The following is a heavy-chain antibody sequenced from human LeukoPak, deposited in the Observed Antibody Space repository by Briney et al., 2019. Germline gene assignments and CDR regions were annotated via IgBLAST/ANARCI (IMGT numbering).Heavy chain of an antibody. CDR2: IYSGGST. Sequence: GGSPRLSCAASGFTVSSNYMSWVRQAPGKGLEWVSVIYSGGSTYYADSVKGRFTISRDNSKNTLYLQMNSLRAEDTAVYYCARDSSGWGYYFDYWGQGTLVTVSS. J-gene: IGHJ4*02. V-gene: IGHV3-66*01. D-gene: IGHD6-19*01. CDR1: GFTVSSNY. CDR3: ARDSSGWGYYFDY.